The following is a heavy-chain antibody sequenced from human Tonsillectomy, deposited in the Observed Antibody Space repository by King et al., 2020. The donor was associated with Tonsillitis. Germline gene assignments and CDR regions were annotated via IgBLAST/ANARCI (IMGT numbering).Heavy chain of an antibody. CDR3: AREASGTTVTTSWFDP. CDR2: ISYDGNNK. V-gene: IGHV3-30*04. D-gene: IGHD4-17*01. Sequence: VQLVESGGGVVQPGRSLRLSCAASGFTFSSYAVHWVRQAPGKGLEWVADISYDGNNKYFADSVKGRFTISRDNSKNTLYLQMNSLRPEDTAVYYCAREASGTTVTTSWFDPWGQGTLVTVSS. J-gene: IGHJ5*02. CDR1: GFTFSSYA.